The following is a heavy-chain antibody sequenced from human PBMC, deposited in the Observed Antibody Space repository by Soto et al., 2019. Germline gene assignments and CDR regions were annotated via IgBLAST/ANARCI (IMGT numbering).Heavy chain of an antibody. CDR1: GESFSGYY. V-gene: IGHV4-34*01. J-gene: IGHJ4*02. Sequence: PSETLSLTCAVYGESFSGYYWSWIRQPPGKGLEWIGEIHDSGSTNYNPSLKSRLIISVDTSRNQFSLKLSSVTAADTAVYYCARGNGPTFDYWGQGTLVTVSS. CDR2: IHDSGST. D-gene: IGHD2-8*01. CDR3: ARGNGPTFDY.